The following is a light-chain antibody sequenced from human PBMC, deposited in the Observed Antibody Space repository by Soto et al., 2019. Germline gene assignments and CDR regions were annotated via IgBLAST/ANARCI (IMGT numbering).Light chain of an antibody. CDR1: QSVSSSY. CDR2: GAS. Sequence: EIVLTQSPVTLSLSPGERATLPCRASQSVSSSYLAWYQQKPGQAPRLLIYGASSRATGIPDRFSGSGSGTDFTLTISRLEPEDFAVYYCQQYGGSPVTFGQGTKVDIK. J-gene: IGKJ1*01. CDR3: QQYGGSPVT. V-gene: IGKV3-20*01.